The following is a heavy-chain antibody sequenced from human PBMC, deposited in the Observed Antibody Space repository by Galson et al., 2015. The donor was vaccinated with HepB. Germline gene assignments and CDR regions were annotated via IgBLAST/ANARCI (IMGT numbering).Heavy chain of an antibody. V-gene: IGHV3-30*18. CDR1: GFTFSSYG. Sequence: SLRLSCAASGFTFSSYGMHWVRQAPGKGLEWVAVISYDGSNKYYADSVKGRFTISRDNSKNTLYLQMNSLRAEDTAVYYCAKGDQWELLALPFDYWGQGTLVTVSS. CDR3: AKGDQWELLALPFDY. J-gene: IGHJ4*02. D-gene: IGHD1-26*01. CDR2: ISYDGSNK.